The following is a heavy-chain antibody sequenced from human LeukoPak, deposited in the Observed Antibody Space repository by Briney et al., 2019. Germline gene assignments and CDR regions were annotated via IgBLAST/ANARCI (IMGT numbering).Heavy chain of an antibody. CDR3: AINLQTDYGLDYYYMDV. V-gene: IGHV4-38-2*01. CDR2: IYHSGST. CDR1: GYSISSGYY. J-gene: IGHJ6*03. D-gene: IGHD4-17*01. Sequence: SETLSLTCAVSGYSISSGYYCGWIRQPPGKGLEWIGSIYHSGSTYYNPSLKSRVTISVDTSKNQFSLKLSSVTAADTAVYYCAINLQTDYGLDYYYMDVWGKGTTVTVSS.